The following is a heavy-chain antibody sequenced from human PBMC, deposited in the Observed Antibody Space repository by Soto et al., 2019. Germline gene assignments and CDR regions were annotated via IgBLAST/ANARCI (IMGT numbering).Heavy chain of an antibody. Sequence: QVQLVESGGGVVQPGRSLRLSCAASGFTFSSYGMHWVRQAPGKGLEWVAVIRYDGSNKYYADSVKGRFTISRDNSKNTLYMQMNSLRAEDTAVYYCAREYYDFWSGFQGTYYYGMDVWGQGTTVTVSS. CDR2: IRYDGSNK. CDR3: AREYYDFWSGFQGTYYYGMDV. CDR1: GFTFSSYG. V-gene: IGHV3-33*01. J-gene: IGHJ6*02. D-gene: IGHD3-3*01.